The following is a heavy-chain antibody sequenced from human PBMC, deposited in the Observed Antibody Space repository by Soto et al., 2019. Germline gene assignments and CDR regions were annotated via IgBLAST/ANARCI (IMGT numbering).Heavy chain of an antibody. CDR3: ARSPQPTRGIHWYFDF. CDR1: GFTFNTYG. CDR2: ISYDDVNK. J-gene: IGHJ2*01. V-gene: IGHV3-30*03. D-gene: IGHD2-2*01. Sequence: QVQLVESGGGGVQPGRSLGLSCAASGFTFNTYGMHWVRQAPGKGLEWVAAISYDDVNKYYADSVKGRFTISRDNSKNTLYVQMNRLKPEDTAVYYCARSPQPTRGIHWYFDFWGRGILVAVSS.